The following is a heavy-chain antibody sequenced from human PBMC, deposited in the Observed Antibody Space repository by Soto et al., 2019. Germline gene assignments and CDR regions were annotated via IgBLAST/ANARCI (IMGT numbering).Heavy chain of an antibody. CDR3: AGGRGYYDTHCYSGYYFDS. V-gene: IGHV3-53*01. J-gene: IGHJ4*02. CDR1: GFTVSNKY. CDR2: IYSGNTT. Sequence: EVQLVESGGGLVQPGGSLRLSCAASGFTVSNKYMSWVRQAQGKGLECVSFIYSGNTTYYADSVKGRFTISRDNSKNTLYLQMDSLRAEDTAVYYCAGGRGYYDTHCYSGYYFDSWGQGTLVTVTS. D-gene: IGHD3-22*01.